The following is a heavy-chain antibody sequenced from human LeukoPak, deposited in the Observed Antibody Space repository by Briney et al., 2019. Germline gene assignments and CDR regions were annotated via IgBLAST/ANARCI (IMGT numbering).Heavy chain of an antibody. CDR3: ARDKYYDTPGAVDY. V-gene: IGHV3-9*01. Sequence: GGSLRLSCAASGFTFDDYAMHWVRQAPGKGLEWVSGISWNSGSIGYADSVKGRFTISRDNSKNTLYLQMNSLRAEDTAVYYCARDKYYDTPGAVDYWGQGTLVTVSS. D-gene: IGHD3-22*01. CDR2: ISWNSGSI. J-gene: IGHJ4*02. CDR1: GFTFDDYA.